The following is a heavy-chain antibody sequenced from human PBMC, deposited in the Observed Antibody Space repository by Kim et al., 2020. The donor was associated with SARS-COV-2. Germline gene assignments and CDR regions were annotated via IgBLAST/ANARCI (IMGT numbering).Heavy chain of an antibody. CDR2: TYYRSKWNN. Sequence: SQTLSLTCAISGDSVSSNSAAWNWIRQSPSRGLEWLGRTYYRSKWNNDYTVSVKSRITIKPDTSKNQVSLQLTSVTPEDTAIYYCVRQIIGTDRRFDYWGQGTLVTVSS. J-gene: IGHJ4*02. CDR1: GDSVSSNSAA. V-gene: IGHV6-1*01. CDR3: VRQIIGTDRRFDY.